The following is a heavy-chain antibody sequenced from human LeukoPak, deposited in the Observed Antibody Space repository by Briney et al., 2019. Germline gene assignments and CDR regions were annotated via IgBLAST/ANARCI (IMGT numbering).Heavy chain of an antibody. Sequence: PSETLSLTCAVYGGSFTDCHWSWIRQSPGGRLEWIGEINYTGRTHYKPSLKSRATISIDMSKNQVSLKMTSMAAADTAIYYCARERRVEVAARTTVAFDVWGQGTMVTVSS. D-gene: IGHD6-19*01. CDR2: INYTGRT. CDR1: GGSFTDCH. CDR3: ARERRVEVAARTTVAFDV. J-gene: IGHJ3*01. V-gene: IGHV4-34*01.